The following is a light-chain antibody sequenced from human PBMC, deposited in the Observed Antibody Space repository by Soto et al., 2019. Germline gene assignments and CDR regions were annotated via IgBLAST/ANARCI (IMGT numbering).Light chain of an antibody. CDR3: KQYSSSPPIT. V-gene: IGKV3-20*01. CDR2: GAS. CDR1: ESVIKY. J-gene: IGKJ5*01. Sequence: EIVLTQSPGTLSLSPGERATISCRASESVIKYLAWYQQKPGQAPRLLIHGASSRATGIPDRFSGSGSGTDFTLTITRLEPEDFAVYYCKQYSSSPPITFGQGTQLEI.